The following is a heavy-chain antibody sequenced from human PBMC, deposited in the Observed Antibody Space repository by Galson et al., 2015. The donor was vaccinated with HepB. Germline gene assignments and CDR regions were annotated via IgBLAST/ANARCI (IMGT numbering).Heavy chain of an antibody. V-gene: IGHV6-1*01. Sequence: CAISGDSVSSNSGTWNWIRQSPSRGLEWLGRTYYRSRWYNDNAISVKSRITINPDTSKNQFSLQLNSVTPEDTAVYYCARGPMALDAFDIWGQGTMDTVSS. J-gene: IGHJ3*02. CDR1: GDSVSSNSGT. D-gene: IGHD5-24*01. CDR2: TYYRSRWYN. CDR3: ARGPMALDAFDI.